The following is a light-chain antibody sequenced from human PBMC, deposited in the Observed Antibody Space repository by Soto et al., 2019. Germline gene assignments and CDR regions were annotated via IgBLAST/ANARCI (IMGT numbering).Light chain of an antibody. Sequence: EIVMTQSPVTLSVSPGERATLSCRASQSVTNNYLAWYQQKPGQSPTLLIYGASSRATGIPARFSGSGSGTEFTLTISSLQSEDFAVYYCQQYGSSPGWTFGQGTKVDIK. J-gene: IGKJ1*01. CDR3: QQYGSSPGWT. V-gene: IGKV3-15*01. CDR2: GAS. CDR1: QSVTNN.